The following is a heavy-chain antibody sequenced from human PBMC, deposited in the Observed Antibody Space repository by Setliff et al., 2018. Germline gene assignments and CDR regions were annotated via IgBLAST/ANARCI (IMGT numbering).Heavy chain of an antibody. D-gene: IGHD5-12*01. CDR2: IYHSGST. Sequence: NPSETLSLTCAVSGYSISSGYYWGWIRQPPGKGLEWIGSIYHSGSTYYNPSLKSRVTISVDTSKNQFSLKLSSVTAADTAVYYCASGKRDGYNVDYWGQGTLVTVSS. V-gene: IGHV4-38-2*01. CDR1: GYSISSGYY. J-gene: IGHJ4*02. CDR3: ASGKRDGYNVDY.